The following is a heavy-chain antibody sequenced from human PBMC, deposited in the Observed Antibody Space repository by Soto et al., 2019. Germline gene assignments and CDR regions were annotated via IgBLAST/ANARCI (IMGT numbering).Heavy chain of an antibody. J-gene: IGHJ4*02. V-gene: IGHV3-53*01. CDR3: ARILGYSYGYPFDY. Sequence: LRLSCAASGFTVSSNYMSWVRQAPGKGLEWVSVIYSGGSTYYADSVKGRFTISRDNSKNTLYLQMNSLRAEDTAVYYCARILGYSYGYPFDYWGQGTLVTVSS. CDR2: IYSGGST. D-gene: IGHD5-18*01. CDR1: GFTVSSNY.